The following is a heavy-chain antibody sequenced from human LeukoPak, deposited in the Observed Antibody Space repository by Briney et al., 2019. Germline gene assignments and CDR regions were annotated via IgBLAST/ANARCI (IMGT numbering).Heavy chain of an antibody. D-gene: IGHD6-13*01. J-gene: IGHJ4*02. V-gene: IGHV3-7*01. CDR3: ARVPWTAAAD. CDR1: GFTFSSNW. CDR2: INEDGSEK. Sequence: GGSLRLSCAASGFTFSSNWMNGVRQAPGKGLEWVASINEDGSEKHYVGSVKGRFTISRDNAKNSVYLQMKSLRAEDTAVYYCARVPWTAAADWGQGTLVTVSS.